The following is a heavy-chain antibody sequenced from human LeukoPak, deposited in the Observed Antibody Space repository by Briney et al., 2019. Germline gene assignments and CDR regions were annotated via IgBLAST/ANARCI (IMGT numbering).Heavy chain of an antibody. V-gene: IGHV4-59*01. CDR1: GGSISSYY. CDR2: IYYSGST. Sequence: SETLSLTCTVSGGSISSYYWSRIRQPPGKGLEWIGYIYYSGSTNYNPSLKSRVTISVDTSKNQFSLKLSSVTAADTAVYYCARGSGYYYFHYFDYWGQGTLVTVSS. D-gene: IGHD3-22*01. CDR3: ARGSGYYYFHYFDY. J-gene: IGHJ4*02.